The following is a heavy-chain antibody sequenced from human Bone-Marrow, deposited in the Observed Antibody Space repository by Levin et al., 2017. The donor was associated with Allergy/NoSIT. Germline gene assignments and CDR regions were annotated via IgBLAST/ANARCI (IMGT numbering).Heavy chain of an antibody. CDR2: ISSSSSTI. Sequence: GESLKISCAASGFTFSSYSMNWVRQAPGKGLEWVSYISSSSSTIYYADSVKGRFTISRDNAKNSLYLQMNSLRAEDTAVYYCARGRSLIAASAWGYWGQGTLVTVSS. CDR3: ARGRSLIAASAWGY. CDR1: GFTFSSYS. V-gene: IGHV3-48*01. J-gene: IGHJ4*02. D-gene: IGHD6-6*01.